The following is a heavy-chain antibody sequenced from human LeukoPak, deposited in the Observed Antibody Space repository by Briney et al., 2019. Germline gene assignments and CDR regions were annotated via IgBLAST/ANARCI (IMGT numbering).Heavy chain of an antibody. J-gene: IGHJ4*02. CDR3: ARAKISPFSSSSSFYFDY. V-gene: IGHV4-39*07. Sequence: SETLSLTCSVSGGSISTSGYYWGWIRQPPGKGLEWIGSIYYSGSTYYNPSLKSRVTISVDTSKNQFSLKLSSVTAADTAVYYCARAKISPFSSSSSFYFDYWGQGTLVTVSS. D-gene: IGHD6-13*01. CDR1: GGSISTSGYY. CDR2: IYYSGST.